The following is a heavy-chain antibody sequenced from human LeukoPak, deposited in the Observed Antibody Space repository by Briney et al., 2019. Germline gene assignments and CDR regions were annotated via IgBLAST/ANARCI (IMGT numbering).Heavy chain of an antibody. J-gene: IGHJ4*02. V-gene: IGHV1-2*02. CDR2: INPNSGGT. D-gene: IGHD6-6*01. CDR1: GYTFTGYY. Sequence: GASVKDSRKASGYTFTGYYMHWVRQAPGQGLEWMGWINPNSGGTNYAQKFQGRVTMTRDTSISTAYMELSRLRSDDTAVYYCAIDWHSSSSHFDYWCQGTLVTVSS. CDR3: AIDWHSSSSHFDY.